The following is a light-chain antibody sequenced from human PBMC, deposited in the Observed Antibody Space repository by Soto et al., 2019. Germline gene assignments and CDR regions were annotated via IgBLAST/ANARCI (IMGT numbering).Light chain of an antibody. J-gene: IGKJ2*01. CDR3: QQYNNWPPKFT. Sequence: EIVMTQSPATLSVSPGERATLSCRASQSVSSNLAWYHQKPGQAPRLLIYGASTRATGIPARFSGSGSGTEFTLTISNLQSEDFAVYYCQQYNNWPPKFTFGQGTNLEIK. CDR1: QSVSSN. CDR2: GAS. V-gene: IGKV3-15*01.